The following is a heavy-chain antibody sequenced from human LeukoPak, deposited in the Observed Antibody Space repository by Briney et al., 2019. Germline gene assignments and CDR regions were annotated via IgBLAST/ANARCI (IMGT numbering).Heavy chain of an antibody. CDR3: AKLSSLRITMIVVVIPPNFDY. D-gene: IGHD3-22*01. V-gene: IGHV3-23*01. J-gene: IGHJ4*02. CDR2: ISGSGGST. Sequence: PGGSLRLSCAASGFTFSSYAMSWVRQAPGKGLEWVSAISGSGGSTYYADSVKGRFTISRDNSKNTLYLQMNSLRAEDTAVYYCAKLSSLRITMIVVVIPPNFDYWGQGTLVTVSS. CDR1: GFTFSSYA.